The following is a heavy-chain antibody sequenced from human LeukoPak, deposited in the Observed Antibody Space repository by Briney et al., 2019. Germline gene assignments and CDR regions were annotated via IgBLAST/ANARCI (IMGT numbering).Heavy chain of an antibody. D-gene: IGHD3-10*01. CDR1: GFTFRSHA. J-gene: IGHJ4*02. CDR3: AKYGSGTYYNGLY. Sequence: GGSLRLSCAASGFTFRSHAMSWVRQAPGKGLEWVSAISGSGGSTYYADSVKGRFTLSRDTSKSTLYLQMNSLRDEDTAVYYCAKYGSGTYYNGLYWGQGTLVTVSS. V-gene: IGHV3-23*01. CDR2: ISGSGGST.